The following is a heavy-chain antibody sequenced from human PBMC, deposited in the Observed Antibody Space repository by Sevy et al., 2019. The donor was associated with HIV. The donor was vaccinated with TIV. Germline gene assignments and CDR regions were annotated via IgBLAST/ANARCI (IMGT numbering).Heavy chain of an antibody. CDR1: GHTLSEFA. CDR3: ATTKDYYDSSGYPFDY. Sequence: ASVKVSCKVSGHTLSEFAMHWVRLAPGKGLEWMGTFDPEDGKTLHAQKFQGRVTMTEDTSTGTAYMEVNNLRSEDTAVYYCATTKDYYDSSGYPFDYWGQGTLVTVSS. J-gene: IGHJ4*02. V-gene: IGHV1-24*01. CDR2: FDPEDGKT. D-gene: IGHD3-22*01.